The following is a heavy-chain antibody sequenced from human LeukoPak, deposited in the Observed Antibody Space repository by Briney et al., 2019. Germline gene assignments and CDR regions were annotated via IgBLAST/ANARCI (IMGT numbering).Heavy chain of an antibody. V-gene: IGHV4-4*02. CDR3: VRVGRYGHPN. CDR1: GGSINIDNW. CDR2: IYHSGST. Sequence: SETLSLTCAVSGGSINIDNWWSWVRQPPGKGLEWIGEIYHSGSTNYNPSLKSRVTISVDKSKNQFSLNLSSVTAADTAVYYCVRVGRYGHPNWGQGTLVTVSS. D-gene: IGHD3-16*01. J-gene: IGHJ4*02.